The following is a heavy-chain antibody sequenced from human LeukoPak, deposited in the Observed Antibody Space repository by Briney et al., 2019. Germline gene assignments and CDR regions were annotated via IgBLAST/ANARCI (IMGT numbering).Heavy chain of an antibody. CDR3: ARGTSPTHYYYMDV. CDR1: GYSISGGYY. J-gene: IGHJ6*03. V-gene: IGHV4-38-2*02. Sequence: SETLSLTCTVSGYSISGGYYWGWIRQPPGKGLEWIGSIYHSGSTYYNPSLKSRVTISVDTSKNQFSLKLSSVTAADTAVYYCARGTSPTHYYYMDVWGKGTTVTVSS. CDR2: IYHSGST.